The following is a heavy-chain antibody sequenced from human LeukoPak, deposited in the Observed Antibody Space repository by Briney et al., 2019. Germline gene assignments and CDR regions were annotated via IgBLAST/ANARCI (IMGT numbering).Heavy chain of an antibody. CDR1: GYTFTSYG. Sequence: ASVKVSCKASGYTFTSYGISWVRQAPGQGLEWMGIINPSGGSTTYAQKFQGRVTMTRDTSTSTVYMELSSLRSEDTAVYYCAREVRGSGSYYNDWGQGTLVTVSS. D-gene: IGHD3-10*01. J-gene: IGHJ4*02. CDR3: AREVRGSGSYYND. V-gene: IGHV1-46*01. CDR2: INPSGGST.